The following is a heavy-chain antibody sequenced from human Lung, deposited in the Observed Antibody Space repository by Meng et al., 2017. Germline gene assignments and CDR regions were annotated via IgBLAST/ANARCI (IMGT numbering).Heavy chain of an antibody. J-gene: IGHJ4*02. CDR1: GYTFAAYW. V-gene: IGHV1-2*06. CDR3: ARDEDISAAGKLFGDY. Sequence: VRPGRGGKNPGASVKLSCKPSGYTFAAYWIHWLRQAPGQGLEWMGRIDPNNDHTQYAQNFQGRVTMTSDTSISTVYMELNGLRSDDTAVYYCARDEDISAAGKLFGDYWGQGTLVTVSS. D-gene: IGHD6-13*01. CDR2: IDPNNDHT.